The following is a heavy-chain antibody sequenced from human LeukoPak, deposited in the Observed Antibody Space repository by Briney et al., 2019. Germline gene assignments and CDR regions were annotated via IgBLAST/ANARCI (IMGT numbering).Heavy chain of an antibody. D-gene: IGHD3-10*01. Sequence: SETLSLTCTVSGGSISSYYWSWLRQPPGKGLKWIGYIYYSGSTNYNPSLTSRVTISVDTSKNQFSLKLRSVTAADTAVYYCAGVEEGFSFDYWGQGTLVTVSS. J-gene: IGHJ4*02. V-gene: IGHV4-59*01. CDR3: AGVEEGFSFDY. CDR2: IYYSGST. CDR1: GGSISSYY.